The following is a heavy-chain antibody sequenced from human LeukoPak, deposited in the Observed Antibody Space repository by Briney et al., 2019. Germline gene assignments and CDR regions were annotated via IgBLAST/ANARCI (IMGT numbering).Heavy chain of an antibody. CDR1: GDTISSSSHY. V-gene: IGHV4-39*01. CDR3: ARLVGPIAVAGFDY. D-gene: IGHD6-19*01. Sequence: SETLSLTCSVSGDTISSSSHYWAWIRLPPGKALEWIGHVFYSGSTYYNPSLKSRVTISVDTSKNQFSLKLSSVTAADKAVYYCARLVGPIAVAGFDYWRQGTLVTVSS. CDR2: VFYSGST. J-gene: IGHJ4*02.